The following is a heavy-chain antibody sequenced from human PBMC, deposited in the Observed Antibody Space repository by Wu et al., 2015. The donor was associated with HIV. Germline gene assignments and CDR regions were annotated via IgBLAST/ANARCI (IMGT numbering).Heavy chain of an antibody. D-gene: IGHD3-9*01. CDR2: IIPIFGTA. Sequence: QVQLVQSGAEVKKPGSSVKVSCKASGGTFSSYAISWVRQAPGQGLEWMGGIIPIFGTANYAQKFQGRVTITTDESTSTAYMELSSLRSEDTAVYYCARVDYDILTGYQNPFDIWGQGTMVTVSS. CDR1: GGTFSSYA. V-gene: IGHV1-69*05. CDR3: ARVDYDILTGYQNPFDI. J-gene: IGHJ3*02.